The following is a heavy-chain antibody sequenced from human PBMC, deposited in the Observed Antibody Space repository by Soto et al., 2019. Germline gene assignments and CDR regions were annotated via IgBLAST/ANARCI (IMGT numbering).Heavy chain of an antibody. J-gene: IGHJ3*02. CDR3: ARDHVDTAMVNRDAFDI. V-gene: IGHV3-48*03. D-gene: IGHD5-18*01. Sequence: VGSLRLSCASSVFTFSSYEMNCVRHSPGKGLEWVSYISSSGSTIYYADSVKGRFTISRDNAKNSLYLQMNSLRAEDTAVYYCARDHVDTAMVNRDAFDIWGQGTMVNVSS. CDR2: ISSSGSTI. CDR1: VFTFSSYE.